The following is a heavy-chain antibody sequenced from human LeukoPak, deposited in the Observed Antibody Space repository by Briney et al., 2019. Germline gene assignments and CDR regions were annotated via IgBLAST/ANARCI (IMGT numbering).Heavy chain of an antibody. J-gene: IGHJ5*02. CDR3: ARRRGRDGYSP. D-gene: IGHD5-24*01. CDR2: IYYSGST. Sequence: SETLSLTCTVSGGSISSYYWSWIRQPPGKGLEWIGYIYYSGSTNHNPSLKSRVTISVDTSKNQFSLKLSSVTAADTAVYYCARRRGRDGYSPWGQGTLVTVSS. CDR1: GGSISSYY. V-gene: IGHV4-59*01.